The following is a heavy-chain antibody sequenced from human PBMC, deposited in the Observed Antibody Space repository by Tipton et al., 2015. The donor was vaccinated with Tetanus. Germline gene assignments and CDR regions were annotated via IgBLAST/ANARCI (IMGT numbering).Heavy chain of an antibody. D-gene: IGHD6-19*01. Sequence: SLRLSCTASGFTFSNFAMTWGRQAPGKGLEWVANINEDGSGNYYVDSVKGRFTISRDNAGNSLFLQMNSLRVEDTAVYYCARSIAVSGYYYYGMDVWGQGTTATVSS. CDR2: INEDGSGN. V-gene: IGHV3-7*01. J-gene: IGHJ6*02. CDR1: GFTFSNFA. CDR3: ARSIAVSGYYYYGMDV.